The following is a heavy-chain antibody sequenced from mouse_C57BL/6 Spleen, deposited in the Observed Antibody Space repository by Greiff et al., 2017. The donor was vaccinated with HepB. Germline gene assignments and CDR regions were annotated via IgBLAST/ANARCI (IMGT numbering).Heavy chain of an antibody. Sequence: EVKLQESGPGLVKPSQSLSLTCSVTGYSITSGYYWNWIRQFPGNKLEWMGYISYDGSNNYNPSLKNRISITRDTSKNQFFLKLNSVTTEDTATYYCARERYSNYDWYFDVWGTVTTVTVSS. J-gene: IGHJ1*03. CDR3: ARERYSNYDWYFDV. V-gene: IGHV3-6*01. CDR1: GYSITSGYY. CDR2: ISYDGSN. D-gene: IGHD2-5*01.